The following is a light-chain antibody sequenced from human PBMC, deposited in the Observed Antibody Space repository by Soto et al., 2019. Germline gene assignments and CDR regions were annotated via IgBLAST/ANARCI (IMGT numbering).Light chain of an antibody. V-gene: IGKV3-15*01. J-gene: IGKJ4*01. CDR3: QQFSSYPLT. CDR1: QSVSND. CDR2: GAS. Sequence: EIVMTQSPATLSVSTGERATLSCRASQSVSNDLAWYQQKPGQAPRLLIYGASTRATGIPARFSGSGSGTEFTLTISSLQSEDFAVYYCQQFSSYPLTFGGGTKWIS.